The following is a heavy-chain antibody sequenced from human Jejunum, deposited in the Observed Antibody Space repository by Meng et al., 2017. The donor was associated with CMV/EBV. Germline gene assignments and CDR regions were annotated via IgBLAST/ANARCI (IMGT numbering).Heavy chain of an antibody. V-gene: IGHV4-4*07. D-gene: IGHD1-26*01. CDR1: SVSISGCY. Sequence: GLGVGKFSVTLSLACFVSSVSISGCYWIWIRQPAGKGLEWIGRIYTSGSTHYNPSLKSRLTMSVDLSNNQISLKLRSVTAADTAVYYCARESGSYYWFDPWGQGTLVTVSS. J-gene: IGHJ5*02. CDR3: ARESGSYYWFDP. CDR2: IYTSGST.